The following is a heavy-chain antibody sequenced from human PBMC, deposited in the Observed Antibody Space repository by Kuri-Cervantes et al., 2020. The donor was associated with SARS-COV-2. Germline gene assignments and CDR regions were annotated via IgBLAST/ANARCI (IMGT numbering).Heavy chain of an antibody. V-gene: IGHV1-46*01. CDR2: INPSGGST. CDR1: GYTFTSYY. Sequence: GGSLRLSCKASGYTFTSYYMHWVRQAPGQGLEWMGIINPSGGSTSYAQKFQGRVTMTRDTSTSTVYMELSSLRSEDTAVYYCARVGYGGEKVFDYWGQGTLVTVSS. CDR3: ARVGYGGEKVFDY. J-gene: IGHJ4*02. D-gene: IGHD4-23*01.